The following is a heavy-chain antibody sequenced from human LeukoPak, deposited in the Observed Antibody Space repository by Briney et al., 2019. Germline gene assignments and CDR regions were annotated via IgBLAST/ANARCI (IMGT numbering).Heavy chain of an antibody. CDR1: GYSFSGYW. CDR3: MRTNDIFDYYMDV. Sequence: GESLKISCKASGYSFSGYWIGWVRQMPGKGLEWMGIIYPGDSGATYSPSFQGQVTISADKSISTAYLQWSSLKASDTAMYYRMRTNDIFDYYMDVWGKGTTVTVSS. J-gene: IGHJ6*03. V-gene: IGHV5-51*01. D-gene: IGHD3-9*01. CDR2: IYPGDSGA.